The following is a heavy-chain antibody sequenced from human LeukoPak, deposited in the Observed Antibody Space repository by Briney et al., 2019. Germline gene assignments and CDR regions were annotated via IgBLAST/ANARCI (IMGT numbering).Heavy chain of an antibody. J-gene: IGHJ4*02. D-gene: IGHD2-2*01. Sequence: GGSLRLSCAASGFTFSTSAMSWVRQAPGKGPEWVSGISGSGDSTYYVDSVKGRFTISRDNSKSTLYLHMNSLRAEDTAIYYCAKQRSEVPVAASNYWGQGTLVTVSS. CDR3: AKQRSEVPVAASNY. V-gene: IGHV3-23*01. CDR1: GFTFSTSA. CDR2: ISGSGDST.